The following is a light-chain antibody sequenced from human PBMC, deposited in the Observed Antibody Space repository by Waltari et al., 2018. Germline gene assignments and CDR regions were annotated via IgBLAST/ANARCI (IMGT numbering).Light chain of an antibody. CDR1: SSHIGNDY. V-gene: IGLV1-51*02. J-gene: IGLJ2*01. CDR2: ENN. Sequence: QSVLTQPPSVSAAPGQKVTISCSGSSSHIGNDYLSWYQQPQGTAPKLFIYENNKRPSGIPDRFSGSKSGTSATLGITGLQTGDEADYYCGTWDTSLSALIFGGGTKLTVL. CDR3: GTWDTSLSALI.